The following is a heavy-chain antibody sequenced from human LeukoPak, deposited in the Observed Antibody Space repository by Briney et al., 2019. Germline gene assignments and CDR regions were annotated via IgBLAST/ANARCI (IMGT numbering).Heavy chain of an antibody. Sequence: GGSLRLSCAASGFTFNTYTMNWVRQAPGKGLEWVSYISSSSSTIYYADSVKGRFTISRDNAKNSLYLQMNSLRDEDTAVYYCAREMTTESYYYYGMDVWGQGTTVTVSS. V-gene: IGHV3-48*02. D-gene: IGHD1-1*01. CDR3: AREMTTESYYYYGMDV. CDR2: ISSSSSTI. CDR1: GFTFNTYT. J-gene: IGHJ6*02.